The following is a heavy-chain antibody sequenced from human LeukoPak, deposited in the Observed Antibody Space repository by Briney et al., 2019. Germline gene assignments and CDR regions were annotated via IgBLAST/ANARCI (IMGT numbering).Heavy chain of an antibody. CDR3: ARAATAGTVDY. D-gene: IGHD6-13*01. CDR1: GFTFSKYW. J-gene: IGHJ4*02. CDR2: IKQDGTEK. Sequence: GGSLRLSCATSGFTFSKYWMSWVRQAPGKGLEWVANIKQDGTEKYYVDSVKGRFTISRDNAKNSLHLQMNSLRGEDTAVYYCARAATAGTVDYWGQGTLVTVSS. V-gene: IGHV3-7*05.